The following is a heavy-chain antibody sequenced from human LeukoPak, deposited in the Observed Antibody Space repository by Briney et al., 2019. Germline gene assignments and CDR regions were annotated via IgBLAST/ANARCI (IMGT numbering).Heavy chain of an antibody. J-gene: IGHJ4*02. V-gene: IGHV4-59*01. CDR1: GGSIRGYY. Sequence: SETLSLTCNVSGGSIRGYYWSWIRQPPGKGLEWIGYMYYSGSTNYNPSTNYNPSLKSRVTISVDTSKNQFSLKLSSVTAADTAVYYCARDVGATPGYFDYWGQGTLVTVSS. D-gene: IGHD1-26*01. CDR3: ARDVGATPGYFDY. CDR2: MYYSGST.